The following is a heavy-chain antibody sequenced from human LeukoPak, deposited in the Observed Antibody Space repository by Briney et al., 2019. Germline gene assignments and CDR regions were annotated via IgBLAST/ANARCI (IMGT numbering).Heavy chain of an antibody. D-gene: IGHD6-13*01. V-gene: IGHV4-59*01. J-gene: IGHJ5*02. Sequence: SETLSLTCTVSGGSISSYYWSWIRQPRGKGLEWIGYIYYSGSTNYNPSLKSRVTISVDTSKNQFSLKLSSVTAADTAVYYCARGHSSSWYWFDPWGQGTLVTVSS. CDR1: GGSISSYY. CDR2: IYYSGST. CDR3: ARGHSSSWYWFDP.